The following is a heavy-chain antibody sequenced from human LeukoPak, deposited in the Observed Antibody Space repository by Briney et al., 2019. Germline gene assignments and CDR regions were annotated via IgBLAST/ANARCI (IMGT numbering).Heavy chain of an antibody. CDR2: ISYDGSNK. D-gene: IGHD3-16*01. V-gene: IGHV3-30*04. J-gene: IGHJ4*02. CDR1: GFTFSSYA. Sequence: GALRLSCAASGFTFSSYAMHWVRQAPGKGLEWVAVISYDGSNKYYADSVKGRFTISRDNSKNTLYLQMNSLRAEDTAVYYCARPGVYDYVWGSFGYWGQGTLVTVSS. CDR3: ARPGVYDYVWGSFGY.